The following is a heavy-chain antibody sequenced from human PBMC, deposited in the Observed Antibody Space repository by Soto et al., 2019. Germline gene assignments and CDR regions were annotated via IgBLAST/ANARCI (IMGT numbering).Heavy chain of an antibody. CDR2: IHHSGRT. J-gene: IGHJ4*02. CDR1: GGSFDGYY. CDR3: ARGVDSWSGYLF. V-gene: IGHV4-34*01. Sequence: SETLSLTCSLYGGSFDGYYWSWVRQSPGKGLEWIGEIHHSGRTKYNPSLKSRVSLSVDTSTKHFSLRLTSVTAADRGVYYCARGVDSWSGYLFWGQGTPGNVSS. D-gene: IGHD3-3*01.